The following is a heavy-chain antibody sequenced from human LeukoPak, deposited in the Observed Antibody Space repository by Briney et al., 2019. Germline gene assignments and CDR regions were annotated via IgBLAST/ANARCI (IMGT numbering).Heavy chain of an antibody. CDR1: GGSFSGYY. J-gene: IGHJ4*02. D-gene: IGHD3-10*01. V-gene: IGHV4-34*01. CDR2: INHSGST. CDR3: ARCPTYGSGNYGFFDY. Sequence: SETLSLTCAVYGGSFSGYYWSWIRQPPGKGLEWIGEINHSGSTNYNPSLRSRVTVSVDTSEGQFSLRLSSVTAADTAVYYCARCPTYGSGNYGFFDYWGQGTLVTVSS.